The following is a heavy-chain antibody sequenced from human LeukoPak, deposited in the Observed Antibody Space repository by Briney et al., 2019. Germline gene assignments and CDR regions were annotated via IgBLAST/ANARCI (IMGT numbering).Heavy chain of an antibody. Sequence: GGSLRLSCVASGFTVSSNYMTWVRQAPGKGLEWVAVISYDGSNKYYADSVKGRFTISRDNSKNTLYLQMNSLRAEDTAVYYCAKQADSDNPAGGYYFDYWGQGTLVTVSS. CDR1: GFTVSSNY. J-gene: IGHJ4*02. CDR2: ISYDGSNK. V-gene: IGHV3-30*18. D-gene: IGHD6-25*01. CDR3: AKQADSDNPAGGYYFDY.